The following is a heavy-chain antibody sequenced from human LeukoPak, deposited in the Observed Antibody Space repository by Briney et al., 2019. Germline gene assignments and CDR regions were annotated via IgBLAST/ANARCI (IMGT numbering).Heavy chain of an antibody. J-gene: IGHJ4*02. V-gene: IGHV7-4-1*02. Sequence: GASVKVSCKASGYTFTNHAMNWVRQAPGQGLEWMGWINTNTGNPTYAQGFTGRFVFSLDTSVNTAFLQISSLKAEDTAVYYCVRTPPKGDIDYWGQGTLVTVSS. CDR3: VRTPPKGDIDY. CDR1: GYTFTNHA. D-gene: IGHD2-21*02. CDR2: INTNTGNP.